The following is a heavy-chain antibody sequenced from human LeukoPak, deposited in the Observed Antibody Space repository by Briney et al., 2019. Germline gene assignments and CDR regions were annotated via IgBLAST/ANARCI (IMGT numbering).Heavy chain of an antibody. Sequence: ASVKVSCKASGYTFTGYYMHWVRQAPGQGLEWMGWINPNSGGTNYAQKFQGRVTMTRDTSISTAYMELSRLRSDDTAVYYCARDRTRGYSALYYFDYWGQGTLVTVSS. D-gene: IGHD5-18*01. CDR1: GYTFTGYY. J-gene: IGHJ4*02. CDR3: ARDRTRGYSALYYFDY. V-gene: IGHV1-2*02. CDR2: INPNSGGT.